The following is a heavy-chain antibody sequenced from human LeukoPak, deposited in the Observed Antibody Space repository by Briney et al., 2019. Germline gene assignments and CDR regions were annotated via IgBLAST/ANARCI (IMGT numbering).Heavy chain of an antibody. J-gene: IGHJ4*02. CDR3: ARGQQQLGPFDY. CDR2: INPSGGST. Sequence: ASVKVSCKASGFAFTSYGISWVRQAPGQGLEWMGIINPSGGSTSYAQKFQGRVTMTRDTSISTAYMELSRLRSDDTAVYYCARGQQQLGPFDYWGQGTLVTVSS. CDR1: GFAFTSYG. V-gene: IGHV1-46*01. D-gene: IGHD6-13*01.